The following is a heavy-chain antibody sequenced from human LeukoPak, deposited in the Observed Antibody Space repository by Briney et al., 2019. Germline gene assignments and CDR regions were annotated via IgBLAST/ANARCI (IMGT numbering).Heavy chain of an antibody. J-gene: IGHJ4*02. V-gene: IGHV4-59*01. Sequence: SETQSLTCTVSVRSIRTYYWSWTRQPPGKGLEWIGYIYYNGGNDYNPSLKSRVTISVDTSKNQFSPNLSSVTASDTAVYYCARGNGWELLEYYFDYWGQGTLVTVSS. CDR3: ARGNGWELLEYYFDY. CDR1: VRSIRTYY. CDR2: IYYNGGN. D-gene: IGHD2-15*01.